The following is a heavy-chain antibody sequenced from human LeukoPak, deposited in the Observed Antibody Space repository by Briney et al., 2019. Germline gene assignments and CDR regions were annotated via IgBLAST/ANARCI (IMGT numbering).Heavy chain of an antibody. CDR1: GTTFEDYA. CDR2: ISGDGGTT. V-gene: IGHV3-43*02. D-gene: IGHD3-16*01. J-gene: IGHJ4*02. Sequence: GGSLRLSCAASGTTFEDYAMHWVRQAPGKGLEWVSFISGDGGTTYYPDSVKGRFTISRDNSRTSLYLQMNSLRTEDTALYFCAKDQCVSAWGAFAYWGRGTLVTVSS. CDR3: AKDQCVSAWGAFAY.